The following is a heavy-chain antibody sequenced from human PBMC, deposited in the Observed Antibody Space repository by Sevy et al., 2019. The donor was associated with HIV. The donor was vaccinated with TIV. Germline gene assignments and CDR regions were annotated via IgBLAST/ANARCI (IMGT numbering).Heavy chain of an antibody. V-gene: IGHV4-34*01. CDR3: ARSPPVVVVPGAPSWFDP. J-gene: IGHJ5*02. D-gene: IGHD2-2*01. CDR2: INESGTT. Sequence: SETLSLTCAVHDGSFSGYYWNWIRQLPWKGLEWIGEINESGTTYYNPSLKSRVTISVDTSKKQFSLKLNSVTAVDSAVYFCARSPPVVVVPGAPSWFDPWGQGTLVTVSS. CDR1: DGSFSGYY.